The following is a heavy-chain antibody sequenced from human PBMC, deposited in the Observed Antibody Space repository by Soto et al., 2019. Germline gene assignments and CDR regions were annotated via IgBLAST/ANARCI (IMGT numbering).Heavy chain of an antibody. CDR3: ARIYVGPTGGFDDY. CDR2: IFSNDEK. Sequence: QVTLKESGPVLVKPTETLTLTCTVSGFSLSNARMGVSWIRQPPGKALEWLAHIFSNDEKSYSTSLKSRLTTXKXTXXSQVVLTMTNMDPVDTATYYCARIYVGPTGGFDDYWGQGTLVTVSS. D-gene: IGHD1-1*01. CDR1: GFSLSNARMG. V-gene: IGHV2-26*01. J-gene: IGHJ4*02.